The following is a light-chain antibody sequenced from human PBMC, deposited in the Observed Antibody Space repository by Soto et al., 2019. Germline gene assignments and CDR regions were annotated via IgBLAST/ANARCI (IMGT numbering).Light chain of an antibody. Sequence: DTVLTQTPCSLSVSLGDRATSNCNPSPTVLYSANNKNYLAWHQKKPGQPPNLLIYWASTRESGVPDRFSGSGSGTDFTLTISSLQAEFVAVDDCQQYYSPPSFGQGTRLEIK. J-gene: IGKJ5*01. V-gene: IGKV4-1*01. CDR2: WAS. CDR3: QQYYSPPS. CDR1: PTVLYSANNKNY.